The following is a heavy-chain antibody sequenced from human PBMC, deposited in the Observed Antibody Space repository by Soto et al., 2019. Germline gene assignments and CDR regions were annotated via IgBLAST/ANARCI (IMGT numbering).Heavy chain of an antibody. Sequence: QITLKESGPTLVNPTQTLTLTCTFSGFLLSTSGVGVGWIRRPPGKALEWLALIYWNDDKRYSPSLKSRLTITKHTSKNQVVLTMTNMDPVDTATYYCAHPDTGDDYGDYFYFDYWGQGTLVTVSS. CDR2: IYWNDDK. CDR3: AHPDTGDDYGDYFYFDY. CDR1: GFLLSTSGVG. V-gene: IGHV2-5*01. D-gene: IGHD4-17*01. J-gene: IGHJ4*02.